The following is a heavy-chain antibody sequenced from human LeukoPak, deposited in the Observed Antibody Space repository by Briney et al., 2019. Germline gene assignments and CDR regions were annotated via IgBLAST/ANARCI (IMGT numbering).Heavy chain of an antibody. CDR3: ARDFFGITNSWYYFDY. J-gene: IGHJ4*02. Sequence: GGSLRLSCAASGFTFSDYYMSWIRQAPGKGLECVSFISGSGNTIYADSVKGRFTISRDNAKNSLYLQMNSLGAEDTAVYYCARDFFGITNSWYYFDYWGQGTLVTVSS. V-gene: IGHV3-11*01. CDR1: GFTFSDYY. D-gene: IGHD6-13*01. CDR2: ISGSGNTI.